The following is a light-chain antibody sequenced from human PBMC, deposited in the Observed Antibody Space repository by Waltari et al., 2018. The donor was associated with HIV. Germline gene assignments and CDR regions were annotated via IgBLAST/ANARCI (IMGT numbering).Light chain of an antibody. CDR2: SNN. CDR3: AAWDDSLNAVV. V-gene: IGLV1-44*01. CDR1: SSNIGSNT. Sequence: QSVLTQPPSASGTPGQRVTISCSGSSSNIGSNTVNWYQQLPGTAPKLLIYSNNQRPSGVPYRFSVSKSGTSASLAISGLQAEDEADYYCAAWDDSLNAVVFGGGTKLTVL. J-gene: IGLJ2*01.